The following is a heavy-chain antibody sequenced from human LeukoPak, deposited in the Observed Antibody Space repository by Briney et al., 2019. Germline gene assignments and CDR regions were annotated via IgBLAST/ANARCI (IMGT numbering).Heavy chain of an antibody. CDR2: MNPNSGNT. CDR3: ARMDYGGNDVNWFDP. V-gene: IGHV1-8*01. CDR1: GYTFTSYG. D-gene: IGHD4-23*01. Sequence: ASVKVSCKASGYTFTSYGINWARHATGQGLEWMGWMNPNSGNTGYAQKFQGRVTMTRNTSISTAYMELSSLRSDDTAVYYCARMDYGGNDVNWFDPWGQGTLVTVPS. J-gene: IGHJ5*02.